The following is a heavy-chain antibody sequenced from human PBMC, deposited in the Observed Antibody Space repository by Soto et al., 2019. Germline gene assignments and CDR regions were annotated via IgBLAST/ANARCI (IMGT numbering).Heavy chain of an antibody. Sequence: LRLSCEASGFTFNTYSMHWVRQPPGKGLEWLAAIWYDGTQKYYADSVKGRFIISRDNSKKTLYLEMNSLRAEDTAVYYCARAGGTTVTGLWHFDSWGRGTLVTVSS. CDR3: ARAGGTTVTGLWHFDS. J-gene: IGHJ4*02. CDR2: IWYDGTQK. CDR1: GFTFNTYS. D-gene: IGHD4-17*01. V-gene: IGHV3-33*01.